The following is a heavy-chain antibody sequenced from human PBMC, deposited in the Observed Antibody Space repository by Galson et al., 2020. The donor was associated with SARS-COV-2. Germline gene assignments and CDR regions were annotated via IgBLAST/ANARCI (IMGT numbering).Heavy chain of an antibody. J-gene: IGHJ3*01. V-gene: IGHV1-45*02. CDR3: TTPVCPGGVCYEHAGFDV. CDR2: ITSFNGKT. CDR1: GYSFTYRF. Sequence: KISCKASGYSFTYRFLHWVRQAPGLAPEWMGWITSFNGKTNYAQNFQDRVTITSDRSLNTAYMVLTSLKSEDTAMYYCTTPVCPGGVCYEHAGFDVWGQGTMVTVSS. D-gene: IGHD2-8*02.